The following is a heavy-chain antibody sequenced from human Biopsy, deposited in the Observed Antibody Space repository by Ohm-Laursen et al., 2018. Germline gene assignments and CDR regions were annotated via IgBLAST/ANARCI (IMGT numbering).Heavy chain of an antibody. V-gene: IGHV1-18*01. CDR1: GGTFSNYG. CDR2: ISGLNGIK. Sequence: GASVKVSCKAPGGTFSNYGVSWVRQAPGQGLEWMGWISGLNGIKTSASKFQGRLTMTTDRSASTAYMELRGLRSDDTAVYYCTRDLQTRAETFDSWGQGTLVIVSS. D-gene: IGHD4-11*01. J-gene: IGHJ5*01. CDR3: TRDLQTRAETFDS.